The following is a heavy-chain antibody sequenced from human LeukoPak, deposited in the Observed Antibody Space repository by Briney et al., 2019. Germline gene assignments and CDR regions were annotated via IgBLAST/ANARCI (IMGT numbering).Heavy chain of an antibody. D-gene: IGHD3-9*01. V-gene: IGHV3-30*18. J-gene: IGHJ4*02. CDR2: ISYDGSNK. CDR1: GFTFSSYG. Sequence: GGSLRLSCAASGFTFSSYGMHWVRQAPGKGLEWVAVISYDGSNKYYADSVKGRFTISRDNSKNTLYLQMNSLRAEDTAVYYCAKEGGLRYFDWLFDYWGQGTLVTVSS. CDR3: AKEGGLRYFDWLFDY.